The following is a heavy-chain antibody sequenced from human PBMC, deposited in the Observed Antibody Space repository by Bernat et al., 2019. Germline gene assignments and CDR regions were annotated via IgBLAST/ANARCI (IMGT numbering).Heavy chain of an antibody. V-gene: IGHV3-33*01. CDR2: IWYDGSNK. D-gene: IGHD5-18*01. J-gene: IGHJ4*02. Sequence: QVQLVESGGGVVQPGRSLRLSCAASGFTFSSYGMHWVRQAPGKGLEWVAVIWYDGSNKYYADSVKGRFTISRDNSKNTLYLQMNSLRAEDTAVYYCAREQGYSYSIDYWGQGTLVTVSS. CDR3: AREQGYSYSIDY. CDR1: GFTFSSYG.